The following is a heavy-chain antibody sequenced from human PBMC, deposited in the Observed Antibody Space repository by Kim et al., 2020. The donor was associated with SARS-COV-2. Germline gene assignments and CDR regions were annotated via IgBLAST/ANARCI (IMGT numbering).Heavy chain of an antibody. CDR2: ISWNSGSI. Sequence: GGSLRLSCAASGFTFDDYAMHWVRQAPGKGLEWVSGISWNSGSIGYADSVKGRFTISRDNAKNSLYLQMNSLRAEDTALYYCAKDSTYYYDRSGYSDWGRGNPVSVSS. CDR3: AKDSTYYYDRSGYSD. CDR1: GFTFDDYA. J-gene: IGHJ4*02. V-gene: IGHV3-9*01. D-gene: IGHD3-22*01.